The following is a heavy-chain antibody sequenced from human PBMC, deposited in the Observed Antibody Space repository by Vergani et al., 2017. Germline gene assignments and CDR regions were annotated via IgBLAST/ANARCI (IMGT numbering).Heavy chain of an antibody. CDR1: GFTFSDYY. CDR3: ARGDDYVWGSYRLDY. CDR2: IYYSGST. D-gene: IGHD3-16*02. Sequence: QVQLVESGGGVVQPGRSLRLSCAASGFTFSDYYMSWIRQAPGKGLEWIGSIYYSGSTNYNPSLKSRVTISVDTSKNQFSLKLSSVTAADTAVYYCARGDDYVWGSYRLDYWGQGTLVTVSS. V-gene: IGHV4-34*01. J-gene: IGHJ4*02.